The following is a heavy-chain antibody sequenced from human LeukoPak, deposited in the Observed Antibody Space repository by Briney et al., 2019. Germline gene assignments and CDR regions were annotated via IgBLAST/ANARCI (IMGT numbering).Heavy chain of an antibody. CDR2: VYYSGNA. D-gene: IGHD1-26*01. J-gene: IGHJ4*02. CDR1: GRSIRAYY. V-gene: IGHV4-59*01. Sequence: SETLSLTCTISGRSIRAYYWTWFRQPPGKGLEWIAYVYYSGNANYNPSLKSRVTISVDTSKNQFSLKLSSVTAADTAVYYCARVGSGSFDYWGQGTLVAVSS. CDR3: ARVGSGSFDY.